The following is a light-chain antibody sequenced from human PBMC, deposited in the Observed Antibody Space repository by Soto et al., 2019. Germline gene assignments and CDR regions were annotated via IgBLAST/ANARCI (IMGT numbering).Light chain of an antibody. J-gene: IGKJ4*01. CDR3: QHYSNWLLT. CDR2: GAS. Sequence: EIVMTQSPVTLSVCPGERATLSCRASQSVTNSYLAWYQQKPGQAPRLLIFGASTRAAGIPARFSGSGSGTEFTLTISSLQSEDFAVYYCQHYSNWLLTVGGGTKVDIK. CDR1: QSVTNSY. V-gene: IGKV3-15*01.